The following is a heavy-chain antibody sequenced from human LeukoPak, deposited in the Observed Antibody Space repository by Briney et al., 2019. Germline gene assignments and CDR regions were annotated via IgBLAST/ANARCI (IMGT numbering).Heavy chain of an antibody. D-gene: IGHD2-15*01. Sequence: ASVNVSCKASGYTFTDYYVHGVRQAPGQGLDWLGWINPNSGGANYAQKFQGRVTMTRDRATGTAYMDLSRLRSDDTAVYYCARDQLVRSVVDGVVAASTRYYDMDVWGQGTAVTVSS. V-gene: IGHV1-2*02. J-gene: IGHJ6*02. CDR3: ARDQLVRSVVDGVVAASTRYYDMDV. CDR2: INPNSGGA. CDR1: GYTFTDYY.